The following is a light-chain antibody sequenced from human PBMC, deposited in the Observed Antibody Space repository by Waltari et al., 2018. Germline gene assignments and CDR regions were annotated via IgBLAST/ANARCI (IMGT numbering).Light chain of an antibody. CDR2: GAS. Sequence: DIQMTQSPSSLSASVGNRVTITCRASQGITNSLAWYQQKPGKAPKLLLYGASRLESGVPPRFSGRGSGTVFTLTISSLQPDDFATYYCQQYYFTPHTFGQGTKLDIK. CDR1: QGITNS. V-gene: IGKV1-NL1*01. CDR3: QQYYFTPHT. J-gene: IGKJ2*01.